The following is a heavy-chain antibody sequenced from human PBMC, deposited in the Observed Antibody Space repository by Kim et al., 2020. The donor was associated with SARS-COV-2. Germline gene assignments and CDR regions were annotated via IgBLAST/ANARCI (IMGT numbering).Heavy chain of an antibody. CDR3: ARDVGSSLAFDY. V-gene: IGHV4-59*01. D-gene: IGHD6-13*01. Sequence: NYPPSHKSRVTISVDTSKNQFSLKLSSVTAADTAVYYCARDVGSSLAFDYWGQGTLVTVSS. J-gene: IGHJ4*02.